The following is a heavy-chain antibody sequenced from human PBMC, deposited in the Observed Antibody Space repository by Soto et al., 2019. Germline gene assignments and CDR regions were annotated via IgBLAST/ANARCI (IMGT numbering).Heavy chain of an antibody. Sequence: EVQLLESGGGLVQPGGSLRLSCAASGFTFSSYAMSWVRQAPGKGLEWVSSISGSGGSTYYADSVKGRFTISRDNSNNTLYLEMDNVRAEDTAVYYCAKDQRGFSSTARIEYWGQGTLVTVSS. CDR1: GFTFSSYA. CDR3: AKDQRGFSSTARIEY. J-gene: IGHJ4*02. CDR2: ISGSGGST. V-gene: IGHV3-23*01. D-gene: IGHD6-13*01.